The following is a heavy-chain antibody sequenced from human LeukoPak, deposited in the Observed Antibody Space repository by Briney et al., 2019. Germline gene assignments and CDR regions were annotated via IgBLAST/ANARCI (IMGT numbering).Heavy chain of an antibody. J-gene: IGHJ2*01. CDR1: GGSISSGGYY. D-gene: IGHD5-24*01. CDR3: AREKPDVKMATINWYFDL. Sequence: SETLSLTCTVSGGSISSGGYYWSWIRQHPGKGLEWIGYIYYSGSTNYNPSLKSRVTISVDTSKNQFSLKLSSVTAADTAVYYCAREKPDVKMATINWYFDLWGRGTLVTVSS. CDR2: IYYSGST. V-gene: IGHV4-31*03.